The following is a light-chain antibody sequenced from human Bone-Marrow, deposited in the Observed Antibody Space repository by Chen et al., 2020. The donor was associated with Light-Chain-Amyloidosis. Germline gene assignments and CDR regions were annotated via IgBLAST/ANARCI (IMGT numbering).Light chain of an antibody. CDR3: QVWDRSSDRPV. J-gene: IGLJ3*02. CDR1: NIGTIS. CDR2: DDS. Sequence: SYVLTQPSSVYVAPGQSATLACGGNNIGTISVHWYQQTPGQAPLLVVYDDSDRPSGIPERLSGSNYGNTATLTISRVEAGDEADYYCQVWDRSSDRPVFGGGTKLTVL. V-gene: IGLV3-21*02.